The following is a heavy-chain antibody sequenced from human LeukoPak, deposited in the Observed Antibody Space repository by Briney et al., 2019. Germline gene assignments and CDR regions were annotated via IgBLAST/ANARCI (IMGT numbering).Heavy chain of an antibody. D-gene: IGHD3-3*01. CDR1: GFTFSTYT. CDR2: ISSSSSYI. CDR3: ARLGIFGVVTNFDY. Sequence: GGSLRLSCVVPGFTFSTYTMNWVRQAPGKGLDWVSSISSSSSYIYYADSVKGRFTISRDNAKNSLYLQMNSLRAEDTAVYYCARLGIFGVVTNFDYWGQGTLVTVSS. V-gene: IGHV3-21*01. J-gene: IGHJ4*02.